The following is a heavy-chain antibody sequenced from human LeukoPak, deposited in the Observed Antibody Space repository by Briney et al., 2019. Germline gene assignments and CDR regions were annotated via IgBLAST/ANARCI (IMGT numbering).Heavy chain of an antibody. J-gene: IGHJ4*02. CDR1: GYTFTSYW. CDR3: ARRERLRGVDY. CDR2: IYPGDSNT. D-gene: IGHD3-10*01. V-gene: IGHV5-51*01. Sequence: KGGESLKISCKVSGYTFTSYWIGWVRQMPGKGLEWMGIIYPGDSNTRYSPSFQGQVTISADKSISTAYLQWSSLKASDTAMYYCARRERLRGVDYWGQGTLVTVSS.